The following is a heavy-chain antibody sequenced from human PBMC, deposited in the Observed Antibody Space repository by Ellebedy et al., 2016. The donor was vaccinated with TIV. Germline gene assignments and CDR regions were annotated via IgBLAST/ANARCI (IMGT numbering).Heavy chain of an antibody. D-gene: IGHD4-11*01. Sequence: SVKVSXXASGGTFSSYAISWVRQAPGQGLEWMGGIIPIFGTANYAQKFQGRVTITADESTSTAYMELSSLRAEDTAVYYCAREGAGGTTIWGLDYWGQGTLVTVSS. V-gene: IGHV1-69*13. CDR2: IIPIFGTA. J-gene: IGHJ4*02. CDR3: AREGAGGTTIWGLDY. CDR1: GGTFSSYA.